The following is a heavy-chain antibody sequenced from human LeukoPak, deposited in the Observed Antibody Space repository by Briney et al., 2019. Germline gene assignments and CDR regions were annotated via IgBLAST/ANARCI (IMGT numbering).Heavy chain of an antibody. CDR1: GDSVSSKSVA. V-gene: IGHV6-1*01. CDR3: TRGSAFDI. Sequence: SQTLSLTCAISGDSVSSKSVAWNWIRQSPSRGLEWLGRTYYRSKWYYDYEVSVKSRITINPDTSKNQFSLQLNSVTPEDTAVYYCTRGSAFDIWGQGTMVTVSS. J-gene: IGHJ3*02. CDR2: TYYRSKWYY. D-gene: IGHD3-10*01.